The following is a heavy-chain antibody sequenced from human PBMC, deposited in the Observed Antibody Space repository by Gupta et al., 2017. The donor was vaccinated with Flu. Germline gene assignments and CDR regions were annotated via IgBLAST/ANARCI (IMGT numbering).Heavy chain of an antibody. V-gene: IGHV2-26*01. CDR3: ARIPDYDFWSGYQYTEEYYFDY. Sequence: QVTLKESGPVLVKPTETPTLTCTVSGFSLSNARMGVSWIRQPPGKALEWLAHIFSNDEKSDSTSLKSRLTISKDTSKSQVVLTMTNMDPVDTATYYCARIPDYDFWSGYQYTEEYYFDYWGQGTLVTVSS. CDR1: GFSLSNARMG. CDR2: IFSNDEK. D-gene: IGHD3-3*01. J-gene: IGHJ4*02.